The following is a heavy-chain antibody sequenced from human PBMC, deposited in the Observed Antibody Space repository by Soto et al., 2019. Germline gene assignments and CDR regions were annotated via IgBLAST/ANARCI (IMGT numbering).Heavy chain of an antibody. D-gene: IGHD3-10*01. CDR2: ISAYNGDT. CDR3: ARGVAPSHYYGSATSYY. J-gene: IGHJ4*02. Sequence: QVQLVQSGPEVKKPGASVKVSCKASGYTFTSYGFSWVRQAPGQGLEWMGWISAYNGDTNYPQKFQARVTMTTDTSTSTAYLDLRSLRSDDTAVYYCARGVAPSHYYGSATSYYWGQGTLITVSS. CDR1: GYTFTSYG. V-gene: IGHV1-18*01.